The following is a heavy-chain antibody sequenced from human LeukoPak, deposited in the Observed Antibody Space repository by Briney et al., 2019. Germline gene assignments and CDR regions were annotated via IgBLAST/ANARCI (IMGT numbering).Heavy chain of an antibody. CDR3: ANLKTNSRSVDY. J-gene: IGHJ4*02. CDR1: GFTFSSYA. Sequence: SGGSLRLSCAASGFTFSSYAMSWVRQAPGKGLEWVSAISGSGGSTYYADSVKGRFTISRDNSKNTLYLQMNSLRAEDTAVYYCANLKTNSRSVDYWGQGTLVTVSS. V-gene: IGHV3-23*01. D-gene: IGHD6-13*01. CDR2: ISGSGGST.